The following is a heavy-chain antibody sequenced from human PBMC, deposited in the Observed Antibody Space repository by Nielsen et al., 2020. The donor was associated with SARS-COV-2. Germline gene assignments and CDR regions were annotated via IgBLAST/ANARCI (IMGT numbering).Heavy chain of an antibody. CDR2: IWYDGSNK. D-gene: IGHD1-26*01. CDR1: GFTFSSYG. Sequence: GESLKISCAASGFTFSSYGMHWVRQAPGKGLEWVAVIWYDGSNKYYADSVKGRFTISRDNSKNTLYLQMNSLRAEDTAVYYCARPYSGSYYGGCDYWGQGTLVTVSS. V-gene: IGHV3-33*01. J-gene: IGHJ4*02. CDR3: ARPYSGSYYGGCDY.